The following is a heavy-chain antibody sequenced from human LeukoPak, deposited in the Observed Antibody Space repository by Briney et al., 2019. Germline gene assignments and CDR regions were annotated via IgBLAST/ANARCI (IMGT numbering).Heavy chain of an antibody. J-gene: IGHJ6*02. V-gene: IGHV3-23*01. CDR1: GFTFSSYA. CDR2: ISGSGGST. Sequence: GASLRLSCAASGFTFSSYAMSWVRQAPGKGLEWVSAISGSGGSTYYADSVKGRFTISRDNSKNTLYLQMNSLRAEDTAVYYCAKGGATNYYYYGMDVWGQGTTVTVPS. D-gene: IGHD1-26*01. CDR3: AKGGATNYYYYGMDV.